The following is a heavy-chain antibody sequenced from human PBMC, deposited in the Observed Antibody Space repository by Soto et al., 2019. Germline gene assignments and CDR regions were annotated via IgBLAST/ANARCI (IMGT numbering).Heavy chain of an antibody. CDR3: ARGWVAVTAGQH. V-gene: IGHV3-53*01. D-gene: IGHD2-15*01. J-gene: IGHJ1*01. Sequence: EVQLVESGGGLIQPGGSLRLSCAASGFTVSSTYMSWVRQAPGKGLEWVSVIYTGGSTYYADSVKGRFTISRDDAKHTLYLQMNSLRVEATAVYYCARGWVAVTAGQHWGQGTLVTVSS. CDR2: IYTGGST. CDR1: GFTVSSTY.